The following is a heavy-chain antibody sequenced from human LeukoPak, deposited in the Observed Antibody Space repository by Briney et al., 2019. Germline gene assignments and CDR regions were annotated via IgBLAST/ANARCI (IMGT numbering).Heavy chain of an antibody. J-gene: IGHJ4*02. CDR1: GFTFSSYS. CDR2: ISSSSSYI. D-gene: IGHD3-16*02. CDR3: ARGAVWGSYRDYFDY. V-gene: IGHV3-21*01. Sequence: PGGSLRLSYAASGFTFSSYSMNWVRQAPGKGLEWVSSISSSSSYIYYADSVKGRFTISRDNAKNSLYLQMNSLRAEDTAVYYCARGAVWGSYRDYFDYWGQGTLVTVSS.